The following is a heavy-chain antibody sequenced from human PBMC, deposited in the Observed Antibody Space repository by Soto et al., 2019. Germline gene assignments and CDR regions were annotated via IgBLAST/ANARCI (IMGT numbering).Heavy chain of an antibody. CDR3: ARDHCGGDCYDD. V-gene: IGHV4-31*03. Sequence: SETLSLTCTVSDGSISSGNYYWSWIRQHPGKGLEWIGYIYYSANTHYNPSLKSRVIMSVDTSKNQFSLMLISVTAADTAVYYCARDHCGGDCYDDSGQGTLVTVSS. CDR2: IYYSANT. D-gene: IGHD2-21*01. CDR1: DGSISSGNYY. J-gene: IGHJ4*02.